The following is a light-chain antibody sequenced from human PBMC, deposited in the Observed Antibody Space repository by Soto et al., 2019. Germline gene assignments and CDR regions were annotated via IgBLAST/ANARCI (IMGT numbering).Light chain of an antibody. Sequence: QSVLTQPPSVSGAPGQRVTISCTGSSSNIGAGYDVHWYQHLPGTAPKLLIYGNSNRPSGVPDRFSGSESGTSASLAITGLQAEDEADYYCQSYDSSLSVLYVFGTGTKVTVL. CDR1: SSNIGAGYD. J-gene: IGLJ1*01. CDR2: GNS. CDR3: QSYDSSLSVLYV. V-gene: IGLV1-40*01.